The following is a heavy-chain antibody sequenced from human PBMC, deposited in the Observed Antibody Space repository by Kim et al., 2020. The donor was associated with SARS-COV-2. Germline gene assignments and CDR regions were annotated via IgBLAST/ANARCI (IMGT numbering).Heavy chain of an antibody. J-gene: IGHJ4*02. CDR3: AKNDGGGTIFAVDY. D-gene: IGHD1-1*01. Sequence: ADSVKGRFTISRDNSKNTLYLQMNTLRAEDTAVYYCAKNDGGGTIFAVDYWGQGTLVTVSS. V-gene: IGHV3-23*01.